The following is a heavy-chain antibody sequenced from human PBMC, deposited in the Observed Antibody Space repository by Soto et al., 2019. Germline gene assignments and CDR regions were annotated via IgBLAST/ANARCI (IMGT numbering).Heavy chain of an antibody. D-gene: IGHD3-3*01. CDR3: ARAESITIFGVVLAYFDY. Sequence: QVQLQESGPGLVKPSQTLSLTCSVSGGYITSGDYYWSWIRQPPGKRLEWIGYIHNSGSTYYRPSLKSRVTILVDSSKNEFYLELSSVTAADTAVYYCARAESITIFGVVLAYFDYWGRGTLVTVSS. CDR2: IHNSGST. V-gene: IGHV4-30-4*01. CDR1: GGYITSGDYY. J-gene: IGHJ4*02.